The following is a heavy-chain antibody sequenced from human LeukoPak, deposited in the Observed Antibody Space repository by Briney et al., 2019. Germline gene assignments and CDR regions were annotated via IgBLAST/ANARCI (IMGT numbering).Heavy chain of an antibody. Sequence: ASVKVSCKASGYTFTNYGITWVRQAPGQGLEWLGWISAENGDASYPQSLQDRVTVTIDTSTSTAYMELRSLRSDDTAVYYCARDSAMVRGVIINYFDYCGQGTLVSVSS. CDR2: ISAENGDA. D-gene: IGHD3-10*01. CDR3: ARDSAMVRGVIINYFDY. V-gene: IGHV1-18*01. J-gene: IGHJ4*02. CDR1: GYTFTNYG.